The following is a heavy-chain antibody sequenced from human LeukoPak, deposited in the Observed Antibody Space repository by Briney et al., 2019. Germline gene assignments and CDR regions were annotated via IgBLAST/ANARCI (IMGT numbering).Heavy chain of an antibody. CDR3: ARHYRLDY. CDR2: IYYSGST. CDR1: GGSISSYY. J-gene: IGHJ4*02. V-gene: IGHV4-59*08. Sequence: SETLSLTCTVSGGSISSYYWSWIRQPPGKGLEWIGYIYYSGSTNYNPSLKSRVTISVDTSKNQFSLKLSSVTAADTAVYYCARHYRLDYWGQGTLVTVSS.